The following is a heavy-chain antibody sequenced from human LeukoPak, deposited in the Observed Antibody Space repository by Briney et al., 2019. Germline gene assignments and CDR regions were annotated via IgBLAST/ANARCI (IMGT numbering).Heavy chain of an antibody. J-gene: IGHJ4*02. CDR3: ARDSDYYDSSGYYALPTGY. CDR1: GYTFTSYG. CDR2: ISAYNGNT. D-gene: IGHD3-22*01. Sequence: ASVKCYCKASGYTFTSYGISWVRQAPGQGLEWMGWISAYNGNTNYTQRLQGRVTMTTDTSTSTAYMELRSLRSDDTAVYYCARDSDYYDSSGYYALPTGYWGQGTLVTVSS. V-gene: IGHV1-18*01.